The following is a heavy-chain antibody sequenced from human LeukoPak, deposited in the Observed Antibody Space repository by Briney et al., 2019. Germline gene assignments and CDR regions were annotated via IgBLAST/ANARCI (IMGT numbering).Heavy chain of an antibody. V-gene: IGHV3-30-3*01. CDR1: GFTFSSYA. CDR3: AKGTIFGVVTGPDY. Sequence: GGSLRLSCAASGFTFSSYAMHWVRQAPGKGLEWVAVISYDGSNKYYADSVKGRSTISRDNSKNTLYLQMNSLRAEDTAVYYCAKGTIFGVVTGPDYWGQGTLVTVSS. D-gene: IGHD3-3*01. J-gene: IGHJ4*02. CDR2: ISYDGSNK.